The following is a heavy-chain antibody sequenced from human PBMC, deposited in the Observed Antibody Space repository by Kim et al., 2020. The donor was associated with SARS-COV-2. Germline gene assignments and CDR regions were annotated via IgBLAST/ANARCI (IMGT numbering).Heavy chain of an antibody. Sequence: SETLSLTCTVSGGSVSSGSYYWSWIRQPPGKGLEWIGYIYYSGSTNYNPSLKSRVTISVDTSKNQFSLKLSSVTAADTAVYYCARVGCSSTSCLPYSSGWRGLTLDYWGQGTLVTVSS. CDR1: GGSVSSGSYY. V-gene: IGHV4-61*01. CDR3: ARVGCSSTSCLPYSSGWRGLTLDY. CDR2: IYYSGST. J-gene: IGHJ4*02. D-gene: IGHD2-2*01.